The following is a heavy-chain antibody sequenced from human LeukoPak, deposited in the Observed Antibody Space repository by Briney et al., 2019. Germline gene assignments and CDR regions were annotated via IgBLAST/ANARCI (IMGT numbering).Heavy chain of an antibody. J-gene: IGHJ4*02. CDR3: AGQNIPTPHDY. CDR2: FSHSGST. V-gene: IGHV4-30-2*01. CDR1: GGSINSGGYY. Sequence: SETLSLTCTVSGGSINSGGYYWTWIRQPPGEGLEWIAYFSHSGSTFYNPSLKSRVTVSLDTSKNQFSLNLRSVTAADTAVYYCAGQNIPTPHDYWGQGTQVTVSS. D-gene: IGHD2-2*02.